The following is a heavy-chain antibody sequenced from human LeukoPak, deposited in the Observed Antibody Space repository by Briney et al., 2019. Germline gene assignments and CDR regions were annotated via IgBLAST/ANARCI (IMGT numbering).Heavy chain of an antibody. CDR2: IKVDGSEI. D-gene: IGHD2-8*01. J-gene: IGHJ6*02. CDR1: GFTFSMYW. V-gene: IGHV3-7*01. CDR3: TRDRQGPRLYEMDI. Sequence: GGSLRLSCAASGFTFSMYWMSWVRQAPGKGPEWVANIKVDGSEIYYVDSVKGRFTISRDNAKNSLYLQMNSLRAEDTAVYYCTRDRQGPRLYEMDIWGQGTTVTVSS.